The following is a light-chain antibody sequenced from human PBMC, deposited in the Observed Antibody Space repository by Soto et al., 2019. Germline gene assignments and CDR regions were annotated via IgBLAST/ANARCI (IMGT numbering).Light chain of an antibody. Sequence: DIQVTQSPSSVSASVGDRVIITCRANQAIDRWLSWYQQKPGKAPHLLISAASSLQSGVPSRFSGSGSGTDFILTIISLQPEDFATYYCQQAKSFPWTFGQGTKVEIK. V-gene: IGKV1-12*01. J-gene: IGKJ1*01. CDR1: QAIDRW. CDR3: QQAKSFPWT. CDR2: AAS.